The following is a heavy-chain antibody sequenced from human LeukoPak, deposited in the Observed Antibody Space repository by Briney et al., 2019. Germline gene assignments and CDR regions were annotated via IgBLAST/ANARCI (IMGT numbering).Heavy chain of an antibody. CDR2: INPNSGGT. D-gene: IGHD6-19*01. Sequence: ASVKVSCKASGYTFTGYYMHWVRQASGQGLEWMGWINPNSGGTNYAQKFQGRVTMTRDTSISTAYMELSRLRSDDTAVYYCARARVAVAGHYRGFDAFDIWGQGTMVTVSS. J-gene: IGHJ3*02. CDR3: ARARVAVAGHYRGFDAFDI. CDR1: GYTFTGYY. V-gene: IGHV1-2*02.